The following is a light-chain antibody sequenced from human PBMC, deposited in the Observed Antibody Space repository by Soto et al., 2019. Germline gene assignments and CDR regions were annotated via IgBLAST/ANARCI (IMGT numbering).Light chain of an antibody. CDR3: QSYDSSLSVV. V-gene: IGLV1-40*01. Sequence: QSVLTQPPSVSGAPGQRVTISCTWSSSNIGAGYDVHWYQQLPGTAPKLLIDGNSNRPSGVPDRFSGSKSGTSASLAITGLQAEDEADYYCQSYDSSLSVVFGGGTKVTVL. CDR2: GNS. J-gene: IGLJ2*01. CDR1: SSNIGAGYD.